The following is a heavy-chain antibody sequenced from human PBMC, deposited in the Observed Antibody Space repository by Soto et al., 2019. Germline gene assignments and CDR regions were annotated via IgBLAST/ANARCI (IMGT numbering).Heavy chain of an antibody. Sequence: QVQLVQSGAEVKKPGSSVKVSCKASGGSLSNYGISWVRQAPGQGIEWMGAIIPVFGTPNYAQKFQDRVTITTNESTTTVYMEVRSLTSEATAVYYCARGDASKIVVTTYYAMDVWGQGTTVTVSS. CDR3: ARGDASKIVVTTYYAMDV. V-gene: IGHV1-69*05. CDR2: IIPVFGTP. D-gene: IGHD4-17*01. CDR1: GGSLSNYG. J-gene: IGHJ6*02.